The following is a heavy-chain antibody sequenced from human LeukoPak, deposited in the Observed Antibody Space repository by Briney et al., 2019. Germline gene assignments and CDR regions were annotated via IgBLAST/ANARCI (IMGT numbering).Heavy chain of an antibody. Sequence: PGGSLRLSCAASGFTFSSYAMHWVRQAPGKGLEWVAVISYDGSNKYYAGSVKGRFTISRDNSKNTLYLQMNSLRAEDTAVYYCARRVGGMDVWGQGTTVTVSS. CDR1: GFTFSSYA. V-gene: IGHV3-30-3*01. J-gene: IGHJ6*02. CDR3: ARRVGGMDV. CDR2: ISYDGSNK.